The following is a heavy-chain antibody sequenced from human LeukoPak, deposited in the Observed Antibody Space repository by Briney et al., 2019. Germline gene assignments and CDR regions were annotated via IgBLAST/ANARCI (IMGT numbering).Heavy chain of an antibody. Sequence: GGSLRLSCAASGFTFSSYWMNWVRQAPGKGLEWVSSISSSSSYIYYADSVKGRFTISRDNAKNSLYLQMNSLRAEDTAVYYCARAGSGWSEGSSDYWGQGTLVTVSS. J-gene: IGHJ4*02. CDR2: ISSSSSYI. CDR3: ARAGSGWSEGSSDY. CDR1: GFTFSSYW. D-gene: IGHD6-19*01. V-gene: IGHV3-21*01.